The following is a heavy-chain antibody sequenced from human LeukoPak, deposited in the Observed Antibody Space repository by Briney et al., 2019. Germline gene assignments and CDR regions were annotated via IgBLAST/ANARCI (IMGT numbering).Heavy chain of an antibody. Sequence: SETLSLTCTVSGGSISSYYWSWIRQPPGKGLEWIGYIYYSGSTNYNPSLRSRVTISVDTSKNQFSLKLTSVTAADTAVYYCARGVPEYYDFWSGYFYYFDYWGQGTLVTVSS. V-gene: IGHV4-59*01. CDR1: GGSISSYY. CDR3: ARGVPEYYDFWSGYFYYFDY. D-gene: IGHD3-3*01. J-gene: IGHJ4*02. CDR2: IYYSGST.